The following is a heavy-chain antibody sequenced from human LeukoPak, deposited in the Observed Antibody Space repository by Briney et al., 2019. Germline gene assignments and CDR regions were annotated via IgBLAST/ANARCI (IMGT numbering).Heavy chain of an antibody. J-gene: IGHJ4*02. D-gene: IGHD5-12*01. CDR1: GFTFSSYA. Sequence: GRSLRLSCAASGFTFSSYAMHWVRQAPGKGLEWVAVISYDGSNKYYADSVKGRFTISRDNAKNSLYLQMNSLRAEDTAVYYCARDPATPHDYWGQGTLVTVSS. CDR2: ISYDGSNK. CDR3: ARDPATPHDY. V-gene: IGHV3-30*04.